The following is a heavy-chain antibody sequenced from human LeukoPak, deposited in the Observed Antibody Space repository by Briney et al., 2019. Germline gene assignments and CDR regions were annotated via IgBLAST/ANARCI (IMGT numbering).Heavy chain of an antibody. D-gene: IGHD1-26*01. V-gene: IGHV3-23*01. CDR1: GFTFDNYR. CDR2: VNADGGNT. Sequence: QTGGSLRLSCVVSGFTFDNYRMSWVRQAPGKGLEWVSTVNADGGNTYYADSVKGRFTISRDNSKSTPILQMNSLRVEDTALYYCTKRVKYGGTWDHFADWGQGTLVTVSS. CDR3: TKRVKYGGTWDHFAD. J-gene: IGHJ4*02.